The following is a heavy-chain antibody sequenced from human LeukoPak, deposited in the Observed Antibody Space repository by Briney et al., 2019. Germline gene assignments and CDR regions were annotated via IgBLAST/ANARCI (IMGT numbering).Heavy chain of an antibody. CDR1: GGSISHYY. J-gene: IGHJ5*02. CDR2: IYYSGST. V-gene: IGHV4-59*01. D-gene: IGHD3-22*01. Sequence: SETLSLTCSVSGGSISHYYWSWIRQPPGKGLEWIGYIYYSGSTNYNPSLKSRVTISVDTSKNQFSLKLSSVTAADTAVYYCARGYYDSSGYLISYNWFDPWGQGTLVTVSS. CDR3: ARGYYDSSGYLISYNWFDP.